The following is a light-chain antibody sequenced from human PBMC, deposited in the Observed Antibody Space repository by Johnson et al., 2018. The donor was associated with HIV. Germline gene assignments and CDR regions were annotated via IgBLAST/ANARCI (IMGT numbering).Light chain of an antibody. CDR2: DNN. CDR3: GTWDTSLSAGGV. V-gene: IGLV1-51*01. CDR1: SSNIGNNY. Sequence: QSVLTQPPSVSAAPGQKVTISCSGSSSNIGNNYVSWYQQLPGTAPKLLIYDNNKRPSGIPDRFSGSKSGTSATLAITGLQTGDEADYYCGTWDTSLSAGGVFGSVTKVTVL. J-gene: IGLJ1*01.